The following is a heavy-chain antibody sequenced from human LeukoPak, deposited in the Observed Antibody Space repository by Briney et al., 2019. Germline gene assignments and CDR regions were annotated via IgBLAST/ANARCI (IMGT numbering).Heavy chain of an antibody. V-gene: IGHV4-59*01. Sequence: SETLSLTCTVSGGSISSYYWSWIRQPPGKRLEWIGYIYYSGSTNYNPSLKSRVTISVDTSKNQFSLKLSSVTAADTAVYYCARDPDAFDIWGQGTMVTVSS. CDR2: IYYSGST. CDR3: ARDPDAFDI. CDR1: GGSISSYY. J-gene: IGHJ3*02.